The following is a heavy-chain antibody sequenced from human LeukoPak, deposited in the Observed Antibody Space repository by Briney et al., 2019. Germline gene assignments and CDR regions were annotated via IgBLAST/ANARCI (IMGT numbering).Heavy chain of an antibody. Sequence: PGGSLRLSCAASGFTFSSYEMNWVRQAPGKGLEWVSYISSSGSTIYYADSVKGRFTISRDNAKNSLYLQMNSLRAEDTAVYYCANGNRCTSPNCLGYYYFYMDVWGKGTTVTVSS. V-gene: IGHV3-48*03. CDR1: GFTFSSYE. D-gene: IGHD2-8*01. CDR2: ISSSGSTI. J-gene: IGHJ6*03. CDR3: ANGNRCTSPNCLGYYYFYMDV.